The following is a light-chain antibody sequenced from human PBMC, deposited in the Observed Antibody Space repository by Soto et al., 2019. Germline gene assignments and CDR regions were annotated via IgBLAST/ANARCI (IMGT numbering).Light chain of an antibody. CDR1: QGISSW. CDR3: QQANSFPRT. CDR2: AAS. V-gene: IGKV1-12*01. Sequence: DIQMTQSPSSVSASVGDRVTITCRASQGISSWVAWYQQKPGKPPKLLIYAASSLQSGVPSTFSGSGSVTDFTLTISSLQPEDFATYYCQQANSFPRTFGQGTKLEIK. J-gene: IGKJ2*01.